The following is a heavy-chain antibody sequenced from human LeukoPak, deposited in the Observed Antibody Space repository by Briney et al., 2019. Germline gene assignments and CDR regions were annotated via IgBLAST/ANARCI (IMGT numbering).Heavy chain of an antibody. J-gene: IGHJ4*02. V-gene: IGHV3-30*02. D-gene: IGHD6-19*01. Sequence: PGGSLRLSCAASGFTFSSYGMHWVRQAPGKGLDWVAFIRYDGSNKYYADSVKGRFTISRDNSKNTLYLQMNSLRAEDTAVYYCAKGTSSGWYFDYWGQGTLVTVSS. CDR3: AKGTSSGWYFDY. CDR2: IRYDGSNK. CDR1: GFTFSSYG.